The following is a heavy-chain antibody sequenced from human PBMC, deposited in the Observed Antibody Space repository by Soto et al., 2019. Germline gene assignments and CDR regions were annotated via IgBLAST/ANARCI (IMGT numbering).Heavy chain of an antibody. CDR1: VGTVRDGVYY. CDR3: ARLFAYYAKEPGAFDI. CDR2: IYYSGNT. D-gene: IGHD3-10*01. J-gene: IGHJ3*02. V-gene: IGHV4-30-4*01. Sequence: PTLSIPCRVSVGTVRDGVYYWGWIRPPPGKGLEWIGYIYYSGNTYYNPSLKSRVSISIDTSKSQFSLQLSSVTAADTAVYYCARLFAYYAKEPGAFDIWGQGTMVTVSS.